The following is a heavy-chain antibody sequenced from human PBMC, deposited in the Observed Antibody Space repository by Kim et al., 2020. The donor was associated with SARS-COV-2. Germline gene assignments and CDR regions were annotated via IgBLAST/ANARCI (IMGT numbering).Heavy chain of an antibody. CDR2: INHSGST. CDR1: GGSFSGYY. Sequence: SETLSLTCAVYGGSFSGYYWSWIRQPPGKGLEWIGEINHSGSTNYNPSLKSRVTISVDTSKNQFSLKLSSVTAADTAVYYCARNPGVFLVAWAAGGWFDPWGQGTLVTVSS. CDR3: ARNPGVFLVAWAAGGWFDP. J-gene: IGHJ5*02. D-gene: IGHD2-8*01. V-gene: IGHV4-34*01.